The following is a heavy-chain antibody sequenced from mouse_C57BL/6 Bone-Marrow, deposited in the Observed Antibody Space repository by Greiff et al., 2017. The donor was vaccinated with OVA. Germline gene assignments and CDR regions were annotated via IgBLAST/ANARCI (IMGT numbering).Heavy chain of an antibody. Sequence: EVQLVESGGGLVKPGGSLKLSCAASGFTFSSYAMSWVRQTPEKRLEWVATISDGGSYTYYPDNVKGRFTISRDNAKNNLYLQMSHLKSEDTAMYYCAREGTTVVAPNYFDYWGQGTTLTVSS. CDR2: ISDGGSYT. CDR3: AREGTTVVAPNYFDY. V-gene: IGHV5-4*01. CDR1: GFTFSSYA. J-gene: IGHJ2*01. D-gene: IGHD1-1*01.